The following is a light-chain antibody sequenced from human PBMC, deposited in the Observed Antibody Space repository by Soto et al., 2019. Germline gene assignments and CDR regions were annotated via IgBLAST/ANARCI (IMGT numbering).Light chain of an antibody. Sequence: GGRVAITCRASQSISSCLAWYQQKPGKAPKLLIYDASSLESGVPSRFSGSGSGTEFTLTISSLQPDDFATYYCQQFNTSPWTFGQGTKVDIK. CDR2: DAS. J-gene: IGKJ1*01. V-gene: IGKV1-5*01. CDR3: QQFNTSPWT. CDR1: QSISSC.